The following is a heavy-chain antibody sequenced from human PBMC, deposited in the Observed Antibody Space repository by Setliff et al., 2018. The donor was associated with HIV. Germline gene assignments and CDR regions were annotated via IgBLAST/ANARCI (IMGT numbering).Heavy chain of an antibody. D-gene: IGHD1-26*01. CDR2: IYPGDSDT. Sequence: PGESLKISCKGSGYSFTSYWIGWVRQMPGKGLEWMGIIYPGDSDTRYSPSFQGLVTISADKSISTAYLQWSSLKASDTAMYYCARLPSSREGVDCYYYYMDVWGKGTTVTVSS. CDR1: GYSFTSYW. J-gene: IGHJ6*03. V-gene: IGHV5-51*01. CDR3: ARLPSSREGVDCYYYYMDV.